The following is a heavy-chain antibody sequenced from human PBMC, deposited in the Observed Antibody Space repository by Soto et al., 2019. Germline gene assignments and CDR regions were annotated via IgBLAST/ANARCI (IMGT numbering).Heavy chain of an antibody. V-gene: IGHV4-30-2*03. CDR3: ATQEVGGSYVYTFDP. D-gene: IGHD1-26*01. CDR1: GGSISSGGYS. Sequence: PSETLSLTCAVSGGSISSGGYSWSWIRQPPGKGLEWIGSIYYSGSTYYNPSLKSRVTISVDTSKNQFSLKLGSVTAADTAVYYCATQEVGGSYVYTFDPWGQGTLVTVSS. J-gene: IGHJ5*02. CDR2: IYYSGST.